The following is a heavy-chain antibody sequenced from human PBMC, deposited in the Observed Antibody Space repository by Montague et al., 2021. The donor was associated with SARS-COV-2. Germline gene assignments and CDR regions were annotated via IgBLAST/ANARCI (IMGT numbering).Heavy chain of an antibody. V-gene: IGHV3-30*04. CDR2: ISYDGSNN. CDR3: ARVIVVGYYGMDV. D-gene: IGHD3-22*01. Sequence: SLRLSCAASGFTFSSYAMHWVRQAPGTGLEWVAVISYDGSNNYYXDSVKGRFTISRDTSKTTLYLQMNSLRAGDTAVYYCARVIVVGYYGMDVWGQGTTVTVSS. J-gene: IGHJ6*02. CDR1: GFTFSSYA.